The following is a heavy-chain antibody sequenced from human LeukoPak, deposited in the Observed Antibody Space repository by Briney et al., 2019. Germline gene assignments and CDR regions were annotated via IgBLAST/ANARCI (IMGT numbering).Heavy chain of an antibody. J-gene: IGHJ4*02. CDR2: IYTSGST. CDR1: GGSISSGSYY. V-gene: IGHV4-61*02. D-gene: IGHD2-8*02. Sequence: PSETLSLTSTVSGGSISSGSYYWSWIRQPAGKGLEWIGRIYTSGSTNYNPSLKSRVTISVDTSKNQFSLKLSSVTAADTAVYYCARGPLWYYFDYWGQGTLVTVSS. CDR3: ARGPLWYYFDY.